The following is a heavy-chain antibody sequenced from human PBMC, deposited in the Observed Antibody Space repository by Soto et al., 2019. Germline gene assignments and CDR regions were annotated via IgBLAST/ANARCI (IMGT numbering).Heavy chain of an antibody. CDR1: GYTFTNYG. V-gene: IGHV1-18*01. CDR2: INTSNDNK. CDR3: ARDPGAAWFAF. Sequence: ASVKVSCKASGYTFTNYGISWVRQAPGEGLEWVGWINTSNDNKLYAQKLQGRLTLTTDTSTSTAYMDLTTLRSDDTAVYFCARDPGAAWFAFGAQGTLATVPS. D-gene: IGHD2-15*01. J-gene: IGHJ4*02.